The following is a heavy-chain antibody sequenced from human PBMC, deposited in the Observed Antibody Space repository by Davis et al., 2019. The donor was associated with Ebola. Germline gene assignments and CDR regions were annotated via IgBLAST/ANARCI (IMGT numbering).Heavy chain of an antibody. V-gene: IGHV4-39*01. Sequence: MPSETLSLTCTVSGGSVSSTSYYWSWIRQPPGKGLEWIGEINHSGSTNYNPSLKSRVTISVDTSKNQFSLKLSSVTAADTAVYYCATSTTVTTWRYYYYGMDVWGQGTTVTVSS. J-gene: IGHJ6*02. CDR2: INHSGST. CDR1: GGSVSSTSYY. D-gene: IGHD4-11*01. CDR3: ATSTTVTTWRYYYYGMDV.